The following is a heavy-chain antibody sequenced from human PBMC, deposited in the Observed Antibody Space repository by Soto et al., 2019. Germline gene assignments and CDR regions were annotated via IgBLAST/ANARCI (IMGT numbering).Heavy chain of an antibody. D-gene: IGHD3-10*01. J-gene: IGHJ3*02. CDR2: IYDSGRT. CDR1: GGSFSSGSYS. V-gene: IGHV4-31*03. Sequence: QVQLQESGPGLVKPSQTLSLTCTVSGGSFSSGSYSWSWIRQLPGRGLEWIGYIYDSGRTFFRPSLKSRVTMLMDTSKNQFSLELSSVTAADTAVYYCARGPIGRVYDIWGHGTVVTVSS. CDR3: ARGPIGRVYDI.